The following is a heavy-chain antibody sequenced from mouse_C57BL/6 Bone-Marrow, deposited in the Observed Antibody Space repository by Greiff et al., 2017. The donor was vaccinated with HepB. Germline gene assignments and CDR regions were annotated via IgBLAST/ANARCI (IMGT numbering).Heavy chain of an antibody. Sequence: QVQLQQSGAELARPGASVKLSCKASGYTFTSYGISWVKQRTGQGLEWIGEIYPRSGNTYYNEKFKGKATLTADKSSSTAYMELRSLTSEDSAVYFCARGDYYYGSSYDYAMDYWGQGTSVTVSS. J-gene: IGHJ4*01. CDR2: IYPRSGNT. CDR1: GYTFTSYG. CDR3: ARGDYYYGSSYDYAMDY. V-gene: IGHV1-81*01. D-gene: IGHD1-1*01.